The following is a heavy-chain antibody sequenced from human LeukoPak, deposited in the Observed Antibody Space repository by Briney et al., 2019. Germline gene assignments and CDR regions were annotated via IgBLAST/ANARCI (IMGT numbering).Heavy chain of an antibody. D-gene: IGHD3-22*01. J-gene: IGHJ5*02. CDR3: AKRYYYDSSGLLGWFDP. CDR2: ISGSGGST. CDR1: GFTFSSCA. V-gene: IGHV3-23*01. Sequence: PGGSLRLSCAASGFTFSSCAMSWVRQAPGKGLEWVLAISGSGGSTYYADSVKGRFTISRDNSKNTLYLQMNSLRAEDTAVYYCAKRYYYDSSGLLGWFDPWGQGTLVTVSS.